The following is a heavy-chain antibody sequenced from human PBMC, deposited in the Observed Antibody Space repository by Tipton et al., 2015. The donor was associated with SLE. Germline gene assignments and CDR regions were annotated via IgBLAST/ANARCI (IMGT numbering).Heavy chain of an antibody. D-gene: IGHD2-15*01. CDR2: VYYSNT. V-gene: IGHV4-59*01. CDR3: ARGSGWYFDL. CDR1: GGSISNFY. J-gene: IGHJ2*01. Sequence: TLSLTCTVPGGSISNFYWSWIRQPPGKGLEWIGYVYYSNTNYNPSLNSRVTISVDTSKNQFSLKLTSVAAADTAIYYCARGSGWYFDLWGRGTLVTVSS.